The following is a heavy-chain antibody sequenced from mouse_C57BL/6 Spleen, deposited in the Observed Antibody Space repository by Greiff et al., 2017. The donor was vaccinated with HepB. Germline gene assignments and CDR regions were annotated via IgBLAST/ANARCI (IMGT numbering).Heavy chain of an antibody. J-gene: IGHJ1*03. CDR3: ASYYGSSHWYFDV. CDR2: IWSGGST. D-gene: IGHD1-1*01. CDR1: GFSLTSYG. Sequence: QVQLKESGPGLVQPSQSPSITCTVSGFSLTSYGVHWVRQSPGKGLEWLGVIWSGGSTDYNAAFISRLSISKDNSKTQVFFKMNSLQADDTAIYYCASYYGSSHWYFDVWGTGTTVTVSS. V-gene: IGHV2-2*01.